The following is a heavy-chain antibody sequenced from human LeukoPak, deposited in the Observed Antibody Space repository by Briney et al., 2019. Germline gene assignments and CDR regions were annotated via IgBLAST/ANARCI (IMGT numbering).Heavy chain of an antibody. CDR2: IIPIFGTA. J-gene: IGHJ4*02. Sequence: SVKVSCKASGGTFSSYAISWVRQAPGQGLEWMGGIIPIFGTANYAQKFQGRVTITPDESTSTAYMELSSLRSEDTAVYHCARDLAQEYTTWGQGTLVTVSS. V-gene: IGHV1-69*13. D-gene: IGHD2/OR15-2a*01. CDR3: ARDLAQEYTT. CDR1: GGTFSSYA.